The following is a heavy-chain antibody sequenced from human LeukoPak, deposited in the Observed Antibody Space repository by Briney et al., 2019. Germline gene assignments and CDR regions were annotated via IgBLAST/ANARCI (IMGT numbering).Heavy chain of an antibody. Sequence: SETLSLTCTVSGYSISSGYYWGWIRQPPGKGLEWIGNIYHSGSTYYNPSLKSRVTISVDTSTNQFSLRLSSVTAADTAVYYCARDRGTWNDDGFDYWGQGTLVTVSS. V-gene: IGHV4-38-2*02. CDR3: ARDRGTWNDDGFDY. D-gene: IGHD1-1*01. CDR2: IYHSGST. J-gene: IGHJ4*02. CDR1: GYSISSGYY.